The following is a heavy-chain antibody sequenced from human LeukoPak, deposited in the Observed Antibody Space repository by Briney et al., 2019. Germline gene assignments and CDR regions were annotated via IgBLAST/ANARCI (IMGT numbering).Heavy chain of an antibody. CDR3: ASGSMAGHPQPDGYFDY. V-gene: IGHV3-30-3*01. J-gene: IGHJ4*02. CDR1: GFTFSSYA. Sequence: PGGSLRLSCAASGFTFSSYAMHWVRQAPGKGLEWVAVISYDGSNKYYADSVKGRFTISRDNAKNSLYLQMNSLRAEDTAVYYCASGSMAGHPQPDGYFDYWGQGTLVTVSS. CDR2: ISYDGSNK. D-gene: IGHD6-19*01.